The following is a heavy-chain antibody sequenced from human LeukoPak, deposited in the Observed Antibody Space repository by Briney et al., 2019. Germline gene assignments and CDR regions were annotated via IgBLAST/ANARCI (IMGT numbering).Heavy chain of an antibody. CDR2: INPSSGGT. CDR3: TNSGSYF. J-gene: IGHJ4*02. V-gene: IGHV1-2*02. D-gene: IGHD1-26*01. Sequence: ASVKVSCKASEYTFTAYYMHWVRQAPGQGLEWMGWINPSSGGTNYAQKFQGRVTMTRDTSASTAYMELRSLRSDDTAVYYCTNSGSYFWGQGTLVTVSS. CDR1: EYTFTAYY.